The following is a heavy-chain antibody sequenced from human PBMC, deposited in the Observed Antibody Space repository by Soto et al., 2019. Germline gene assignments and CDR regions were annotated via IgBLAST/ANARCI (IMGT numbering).Heavy chain of an antibody. CDR1: GYTFTSYG. J-gene: IGHJ5*02. CDR2: INHYSGHT. Sequence: QIQLVQSGAEVKKPGTSVKVSCKASGYTFTSYGICWVRQAPGLGLEWMGRINHYSGHTNYAQNFQDRATLTTDTSTNTAYMELKSLRFDDTAVYFCARGQVVNFDNWFDPWGQGTLVTVSS. V-gene: IGHV1-18*04. D-gene: IGHD3-16*02. CDR3: ARGQVVNFDNWFDP.